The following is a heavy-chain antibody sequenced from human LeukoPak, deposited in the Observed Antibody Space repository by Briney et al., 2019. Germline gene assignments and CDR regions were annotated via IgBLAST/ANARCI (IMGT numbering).Heavy chain of an antibody. CDR3: ARDKREVLWFGELSTYYYGMDV. V-gene: IGHV4-59*01. CDR1: GGSISSYY. Sequence: PSETLSLTCTVSGGSISSYYWSWIRQPPGKGLEWIGYIYYSGSTNYNPSLKSRVTISVDTSKNQFSLKLSSVTAADTAVYYCARDKREVLWFGELSTYYYGMDVWGQGTTVTVSS. J-gene: IGHJ6*02. CDR2: IYYSGST. D-gene: IGHD3-10*01.